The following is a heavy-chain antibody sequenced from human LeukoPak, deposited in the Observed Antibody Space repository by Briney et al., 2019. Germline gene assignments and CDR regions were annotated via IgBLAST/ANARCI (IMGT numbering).Heavy chain of an antibody. J-gene: IGHJ6*02. CDR1: GGFISSGDYS. CDR3: ARWARGMDV. CDR2: IYHSGST. Sequence: PSETLSLTCAVSGGFISSGDYSWSWIRQPPGKGLEWIGYIYHSGSTYYNPSLKSRVTISVDRSKNQFSLKLSSVTAADTAVYYCARWARGMDVWGQGTTVTVSS. V-gene: IGHV4-30-2*01.